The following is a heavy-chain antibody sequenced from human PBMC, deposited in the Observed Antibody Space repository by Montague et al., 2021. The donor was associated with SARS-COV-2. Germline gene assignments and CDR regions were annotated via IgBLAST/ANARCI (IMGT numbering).Heavy chain of an antibody. CDR1: GGSVSSSY. CDR3: AGAEGSGWDGEVDY. V-gene: IGHV4-59*02. J-gene: IGHJ4*02. CDR2: SYISGST. Sequence: SETLSLTCTVSGGSVSSSYWSWIRQPPGKGLEWIAYSYISGSTDYNHSLKSQGTISVDTSKNQFSLKLTSVTAADTAVYYCAGAEGSGWDGEVDYWGQGTLVTVSS. D-gene: IGHD6-19*01.